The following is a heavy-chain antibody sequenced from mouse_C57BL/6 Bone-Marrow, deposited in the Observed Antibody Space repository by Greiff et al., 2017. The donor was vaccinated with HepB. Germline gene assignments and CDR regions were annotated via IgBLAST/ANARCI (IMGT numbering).Heavy chain of an antibody. CDR2: IDPENGDT. CDR1: GFNIKDDY. CDR3: TRYPNSAWFAY. J-gene: IGHJ3*01. Sequence: EVKLVESGAELVRPGASVKLSCTASGFNIKDDYMHWVKQRPEQGLEWIGWIDPENGDTEYASKFQGKATITADTSSNTAYLQLSSLTSEDTAVYYCTRYPNSAWFAYWGQGTLVTVSA. D-gene: IGHD2-12*01. V-gene: IGHV14-4*01.